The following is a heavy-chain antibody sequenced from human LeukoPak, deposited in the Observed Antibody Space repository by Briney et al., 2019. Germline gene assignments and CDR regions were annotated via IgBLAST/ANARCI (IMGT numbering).Heavy chain of an antibody. CDR2: ISAYNGNT. V-gene: IGHV1-18*01. D-gene: IGHD3-10*01. CDR3: ARAFYGSGSYHPKSFYY. Sequence: ASVKVSCKASGYTFTSYGISWVRQAPEQGLEWMGWISAYNGNTNYAQKLQGRVTMTTDTSTSTAYMELRSLRSDDTAVYYCARAFYGSGSYHPKSFYYWGQGALVTVSS. J-gene: IGHJ4*02. CDR1: GYTFTSYG.